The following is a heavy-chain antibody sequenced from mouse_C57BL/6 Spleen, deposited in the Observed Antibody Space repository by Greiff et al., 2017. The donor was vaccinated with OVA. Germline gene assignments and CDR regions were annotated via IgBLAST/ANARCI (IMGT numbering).Heavy chain of an antibody. V-gene: IGHV3-6*01. Sequence: EVKLQQSGPGLVKPSQSLSLTCSVTGYSITSGYYWNWIRQFPGNNLEWMGYISYDGSNNYNPSLKNRISITRDTSNNQFFLKLNAVTTEDTATYYCATYSNYFYYFDYWGQGTTLTVSS. D-gene: IGHD2-5*01. J-gene: IGHJ2*01. CDR2: ISYDGSN. CDR1: GYSITSGYY. CDR3: ATYSNYFYYFDY.